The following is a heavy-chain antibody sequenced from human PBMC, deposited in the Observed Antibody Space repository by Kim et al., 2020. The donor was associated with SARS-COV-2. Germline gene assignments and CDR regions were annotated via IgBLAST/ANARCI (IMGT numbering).Heavy chain of an antibody. Sequence: ASVKVSCKASGYTFTSYAMNWVRQAPGQGLEWMGWINTNTGNPTYAQGFTGRFVFSLDTSVSTAYLQISSLKAEDTAVYYCARGGGGPPRYYYYGMDVWGQGTTVTVSS. V-gene: IGHV7-4-1*02. CDR1: GYTFTSYA. CDR2: INTNTGNP. D-gene: IGHD3-16*01. J-gene: IGHJ6*02. CDR3: ARGGGGPPRYYYYGMDV.